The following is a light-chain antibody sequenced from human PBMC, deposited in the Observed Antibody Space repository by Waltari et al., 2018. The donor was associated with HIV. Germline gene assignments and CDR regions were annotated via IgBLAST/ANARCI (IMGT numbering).Light chain of an antibody. J-gene: IGKJ2*01. V-gene: IGKV4-1*01. CDR3: QQYYTTPHT. CDR2: WAS. Sequence: DIVMTQSPDSLAVSLGARAPINCKSSQNILYSSNNKNYLAWYQQKPGQPPKLLIYWASTREFGVPDRFSGSGSGTDFTLTVSSLQAEDVAVYYCQQYYTTPHTFGQGTNLEIK. CDR1: QNILYSSNNKNY.